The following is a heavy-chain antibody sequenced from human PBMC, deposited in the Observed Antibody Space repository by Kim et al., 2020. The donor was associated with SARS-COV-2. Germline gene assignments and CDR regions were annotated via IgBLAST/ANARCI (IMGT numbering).Heavy chain of an antibody. J-gene: IGHJ4*02. Sequence: GGSLRLSCAASGFSFNTHAMSWVRQAPGKGLEWISSIGASAGSGTYADSVKGRFAISWDTSRNTLYLQINSLRAEDTAVYFCARSMISASGTGAFDYWGQGTLVTVSS. CDR3: ARSMISASGTGAFDY. CDR2: IGASAGSG. V-gene: IGHV3-23*01. D-gene: IGHD6-13*01. CDR1: GFSFNTHA.